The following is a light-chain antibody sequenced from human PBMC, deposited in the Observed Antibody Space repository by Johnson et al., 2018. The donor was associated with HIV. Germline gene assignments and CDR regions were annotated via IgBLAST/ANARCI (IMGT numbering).Light chain of an antibody. V-gene: IGLV1-51*01. J-gene: IGLJ1*01. Sequence: QSVLTQPPSVSAAPGQKVTISCSGSSSNIGNNYVSWYQQLPGTAPKLLIYDYNKRPSGIPDRFSGSKSGTSATLGITGLQTGDEADYYCGTWDSSLSAYVFGTGTKVTV. CDR3: GTWDSSLSAYV. CDR2: DYN. CDR1: SSNIGNNY.